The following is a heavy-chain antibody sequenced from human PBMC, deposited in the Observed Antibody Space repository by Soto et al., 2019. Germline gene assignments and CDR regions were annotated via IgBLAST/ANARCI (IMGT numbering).Heavy chain of an antibody. Sequence: QVQLQESGPGLVKPSGTLSLTCAVSGGSISSSNWWSWVRQPPGKGLEWIGEIYHSGSTNYNPSLKSRGTISLKLSSVTAADTAVYYCARIAVAGTRCDYWGQGTLVTVSS. D-gene: IGHD6-19*01. J-gene: IGHJ4*02. CDR2: IYHSGST. V-gene: IGHV4-4*02. CDR3: ARIAVAGTRCDY. CDR1: GGSISSSNW.